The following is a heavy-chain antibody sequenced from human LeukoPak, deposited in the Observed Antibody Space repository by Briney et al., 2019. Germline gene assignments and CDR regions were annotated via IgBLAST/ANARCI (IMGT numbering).Heavy chain of an antibody. CDR3: ARGKTMGY. V-gene: IGHV4-34*01. J-gene: IGHJ4*02. Sequence: SETLSLTCAVFGGSFSGYYWSWIRQPPGKGLEWIGEINHSGSTNYNPSLKSRVTISVDTSKNQFSLKLSSVTAADTAVYYCARGKTMGYWGQGTLVTVSS. CDR2: INHSGST. D-gene: IGHD4/OR15-4a*01. CDR1: GGSFSGYY.